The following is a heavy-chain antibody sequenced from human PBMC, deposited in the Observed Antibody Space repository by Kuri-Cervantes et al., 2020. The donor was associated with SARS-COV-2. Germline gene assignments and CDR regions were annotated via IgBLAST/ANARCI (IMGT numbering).Heavy chain of an antibody. D-gene: IGHD6-6*01. CDR3: ARSGIAARYDAFDI. Sequence: GGSLRLSCAASGFTVSSNEMSWVRQAPGKGLEWVSSISGGSTHYADSRKGRFTISRDNSKNTLHLQMNSLRAEDTAVYYCARSGIAARYDAFDIWGQGTMVTVSS. CDR2: ISGGST. V-gene: IGHV3-38-3*01. J-gene: IGHJ3*02. CDR1: GFTVSSNE.